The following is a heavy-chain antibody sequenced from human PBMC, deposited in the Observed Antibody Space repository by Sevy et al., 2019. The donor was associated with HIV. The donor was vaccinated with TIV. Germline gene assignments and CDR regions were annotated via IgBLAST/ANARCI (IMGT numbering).Heavy chain of an antibody. V-gene: IGHV4-34*01. Sequence: SETLSLTCAVYGGSFSGYYWSWIRQPPGKGLEWIGEINHSGSTNYNPSLKSRVTISVDTSKNQFSLKLSFVTAADTAVYYCARGRTVTTGYYYYGMDVWGQGTTVTVSS. CDR3: ARGRTVTTGYYYYGMDV. J-gene: IGHJ6*02. D-gene: IGHD4-4*01. CDR1: GGSFSGYY. CDR2: INHSGST.